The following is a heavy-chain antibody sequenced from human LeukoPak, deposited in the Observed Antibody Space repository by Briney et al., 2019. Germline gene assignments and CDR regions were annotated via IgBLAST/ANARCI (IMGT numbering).Heavy chain of an antibody. J-gene: IGHJ5*02. CDR1: GGSISSGGYY. D-gene: IGHD3-10*01. V-gene: IGHV4-31*03. Sequence: PSQTLSLTCTVSGGSISSGGYYWSWIRQHPGKGLEWIGYIYYSGSTYYNPSLKSRVTTSVDTSKNQFSLKLSSVTAADTAVYYCARGVWFGELFSNWFDPWGQGTLVTVSS. CDR3: ARGVWFGELFSNWFDP. CDR2: IYYSGST.